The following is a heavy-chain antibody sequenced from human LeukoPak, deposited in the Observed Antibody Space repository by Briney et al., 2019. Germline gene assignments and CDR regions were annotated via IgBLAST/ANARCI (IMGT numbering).Heavy chain of an antibody. D-gene: IGHD3-22*01. CDR3: AKSGIVVVTRYYFDY. J-gene: IGHJ4*02. CDR1: GFTFSSYA. V-gene: IGHV3-23*01. CDR2: ISGSGGST. Sequence: GGSLRLSCAASGFTFSSYAMSWVRQAPGKGLEGVSAISGSGGSTYYADSVKGRFTISRDNSKNTLYLQMNSLRAEDTAVYYCAKSGIVVVTRYYFDYWGQGTLVTVSS.